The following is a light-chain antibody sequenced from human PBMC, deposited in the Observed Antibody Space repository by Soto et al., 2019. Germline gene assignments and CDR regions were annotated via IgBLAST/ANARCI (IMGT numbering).Light chain of an antibody. CDR3: QQTNSIPFT. V-gene: IGKV1-39*01. CDR1: QISINF. Sequence: EIQITHSAASLSASVFYRVTITCRSIQISINFLNWYQQKPGKAPKLLIYAASTLQSGVPSRFSGSGSGTDVTLTIISLQPEDFATYYYQQTNSIPFTFGQGTQLDIK. J-gene: IGKJ5*01. CDR2: AAS.